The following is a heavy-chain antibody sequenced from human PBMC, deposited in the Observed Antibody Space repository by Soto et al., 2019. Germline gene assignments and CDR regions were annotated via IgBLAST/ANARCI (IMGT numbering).Heavy chain of an antibody. D-gene: IGHD1-1*01. CDR3: AKEESRRNRRYLDL. Sequence: GGSLRLSCAASGFPFSSYAIYWVRQSPGKGLEWVSVISGSGGSTYYGYSVKRLFTISRDNSKSTLYLQMNSLRAYDTASYYSAKEESRRNRRYLDLWGRGTLVTV. CDR2: ISGSGGST. CDR1: GFPFSSYA. J-gene: IGHJ2*01. V-gene: IGHV3-23*01.